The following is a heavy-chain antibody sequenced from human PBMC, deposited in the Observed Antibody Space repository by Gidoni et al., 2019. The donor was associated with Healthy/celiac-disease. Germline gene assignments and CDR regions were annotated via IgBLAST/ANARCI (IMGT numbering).Heavy chain of an antibody. CDR3: AKEGEQWLAPPGYFDY. CDR1: GFTFSSYA. V-gene: IGHV3-23*01. CDR2: ISGSGGST. D-gene: IGHD6-19*01. Sequence: EVQLLESVGGLVQPGGSLRLSCAASGFTFSSYAMSWVRQAPGKGLEWVSAISGSGGSTYYADSVKGRFTISRDNSKNTLYLQMNSLRAEDTAVYYCAKEGEQWLAPPGYFDYWGQGTLVTVSS. J-gene: IGHJ4*02.